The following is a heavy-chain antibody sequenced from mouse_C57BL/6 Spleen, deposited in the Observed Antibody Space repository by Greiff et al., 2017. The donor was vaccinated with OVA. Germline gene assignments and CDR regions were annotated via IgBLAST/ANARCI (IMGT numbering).Heavy chain of an antibody. CDR2: INPNNGGT. J-gene: IGHJ3*01. Sequence: EVHLVESGPELVKPGASVKIPCKASGYTFTDYNMDWVKQSHGKSLEWIGDINPNNGGTIYNQKFKGKATLTVDKSSSTAYMELRSLTSEDTAVYYCARSATVVATPFAYWGQGTLVTVSA. V-gene: IGHV1-18*01. CDR3: ARSATVVATPFAY. CDR1: GYTFTDYN. D-gene: IGHD1-1*01.